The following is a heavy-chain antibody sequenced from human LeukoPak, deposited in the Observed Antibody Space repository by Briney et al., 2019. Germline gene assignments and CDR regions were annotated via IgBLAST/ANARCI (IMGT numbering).Heavy chain of an antibody. CDR3: ASGDLEFDY. J-gene: IGHJ4*02. CDR1: GGSFSGYY. CDR2: INHSGST. Sequence: PSETLSLTCAVYGGSFSGYYWSWIRQPPGKGLEWIGEINHSGSTNYNPSLKSRVTISVDTSKNQFSLKLSSVTAADTAVYYCASGDLEFDYWGQGTLVTVSS. V-gene: IGHV4-34*01.